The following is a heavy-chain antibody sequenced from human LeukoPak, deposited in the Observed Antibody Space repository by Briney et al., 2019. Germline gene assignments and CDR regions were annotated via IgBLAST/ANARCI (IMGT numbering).Heavy chain of an antibody. CDR3: AREYGSSHGFDP. CDR1: GGSITSSNW. J-gene: IGHJ5*02. CDR2: IYYSGST. D-gene: IGHD6-13*01. Sequence: SETLSLTCAVSGGSITSSNWWTRVRQPPRKGLEWIGEIYYSGSTNYNPSLKSRVTISMDKSKNQFSLELTSVTAADTAVYYCAREYGSSHGFDPWGQGTLVTVSS. V-gene: IGHV4-4*02.